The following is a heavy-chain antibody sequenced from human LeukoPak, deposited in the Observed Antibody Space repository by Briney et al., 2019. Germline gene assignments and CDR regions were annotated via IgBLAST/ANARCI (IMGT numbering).Heavy chain of an antibody. V-gene: IGHV3-30*09. CDR3: ARRPVPTIKGYFDP. CDR2: ISTVGNYN. Sequence: ETSLTLSCAASGFTFSKYAIDWVRQAAGSGLEWVSVISTVGNYNYYTDSVEGRFAVSRHNSKNIVYLQMNSLSADDTAVYYCARRPVPTIKGYFDPWGEGALVTVSS. CDR1: GFTFSKYA. D-gene: IGHD5-24*01. J-gene: IGHJ4*02.